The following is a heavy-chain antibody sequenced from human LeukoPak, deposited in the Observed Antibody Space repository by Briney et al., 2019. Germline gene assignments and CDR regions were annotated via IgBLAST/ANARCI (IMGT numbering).Heavy chain of an antibody. V-gene: IGHV4-61*02. CDR2: IYTSGSA. J-gene: IGHJ4*02. D-gene: IGHD6-13*01. CDR1: GGSISSGSYY. Sequence: SETLSLTCTVSGGSISSGSYYWSWVRQPAGKGLEWIGRIYTSGSANYNPSLKSRVTMSLDTSKNQFSLKLSSVTAADTAVYYCARSRGIISDSTLDYWGQGTLVTVSS. CDR3: ARSRGIISDSTLDY.